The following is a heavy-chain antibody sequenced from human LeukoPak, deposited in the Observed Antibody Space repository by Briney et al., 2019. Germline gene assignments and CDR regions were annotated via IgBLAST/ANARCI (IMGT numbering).Heavy chain of an antibody. CDR2: IYYSGST. V-gene: IGHV4-59*12. D-gene: IGHD3-22*01. CDR1: GGSISSYY. Sequence: PETLSLTCTVSGGSISSYYWSWIRQPPGKGLEWIGYIYYSGSTNYNPSLKSRVTISVDTSKNQFSLKLSSVTAADTAVYYCARVTYYYDSSGYQFDPWGQGTLVTVSS. CDR3: ARVTYYYDSSGYQFDP. J-gene: IGHJ5*02.